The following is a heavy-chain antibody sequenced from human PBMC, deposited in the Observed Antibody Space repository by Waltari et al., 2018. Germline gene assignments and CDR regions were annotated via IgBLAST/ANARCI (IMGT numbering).Heavy chain of an antibody. Sequence: QITLKESGPTLVKPTQTLTLTCTFSGFSLSTSGVGVGWIRQPPGKALEWLAPIFWNDDKLYSPALKSRLTITNDPSKNQVVLTITNMDPVDTATYYCAHRLLELRYYYYYGMDVWGQGTTVTVSS. J-gene: IGHJ6*02. V-gene: IGHV2-5*01. CDR2: IFWNDDK. D-gene: IGHD1-7*01. CDR3: AHRLLELRYYYYYGMDV. CDR1: GFSLSTSGVG.